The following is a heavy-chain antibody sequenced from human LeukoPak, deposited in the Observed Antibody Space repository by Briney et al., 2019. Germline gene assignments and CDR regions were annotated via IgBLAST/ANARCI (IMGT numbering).Heavy chain of an antibody. V-gene: IGHV4-34*01. Sequence: IPSETLSLTCAVYGGSFSGYYWSWIRQPPGKGLEWIGEINHSGSTNYNPSLKSRVTISVDTSKNQFSLKLSSVSAADTAVYYCARHNRPVTAMNYWGQGTLVSVSS. D-gene: IGHD2-21*02. CDR1: GGSFSGYY. CDR2: INHSGST. J-gene: IGHJ4*02. CDR3: ARHNRPVTAMNY.